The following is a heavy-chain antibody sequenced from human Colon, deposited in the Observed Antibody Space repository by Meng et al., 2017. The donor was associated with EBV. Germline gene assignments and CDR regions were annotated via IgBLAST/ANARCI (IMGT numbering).Heavy chain of an antibody. V-gene: IGHV4-34*12. J-gene: IGHJ4*02. CDR2: IIHGGSP. D-gene: IGHD2-8*02. CDR1: GGSLSGGY. Sequence: VQLQESGPGMVKPSQSLSLTCAVNGGSLSGGYWNWIRQPPGKGLEWIGEIIHGGSPSYNPSLKSRVTISIDTSKNQLSLMLSSVTAADTAVYYCARRPTGIDYWGQGTLVTVSS. CDR3: ARRPTGIDY.